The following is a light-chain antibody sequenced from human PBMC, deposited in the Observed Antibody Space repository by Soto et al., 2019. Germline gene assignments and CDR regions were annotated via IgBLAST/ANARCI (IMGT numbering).Light chain of an antibody. CDR3: QQRSNWPPVT. CDR2: YAS. CDR1: QSVSSY. V-gene: IGKV3-11*01. J-gene: IGKJ5*01. Sequence: EIVLTQSPATLSLSPGERATLSCRASQSVSSYLAWYQQKPGQAPRLLIYYASNRANGIPARFSGSGSGTDFTLTISSLEPEDFAVYYCQQRSNWPPVTFGQGTRLEIK.